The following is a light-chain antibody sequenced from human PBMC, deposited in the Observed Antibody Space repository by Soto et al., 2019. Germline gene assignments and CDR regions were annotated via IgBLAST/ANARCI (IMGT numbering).Light chain of an antibody. CDR2: DAS. CDR1: QSVSTY. Sequence: EIVMTQSPATLSVSPGETATLSCGASQSVSTYLAWYQQKPGQAPRLLIYDASNRATGIPDRFSGSGSGTDFTLSISSLEPEDFAVYYCQKRSNWPPTFGQGTRLDIK. V-gene: IGKV3-11*01. J-gene: IGKJ5*01. CDR3: QKRSNWPPT.